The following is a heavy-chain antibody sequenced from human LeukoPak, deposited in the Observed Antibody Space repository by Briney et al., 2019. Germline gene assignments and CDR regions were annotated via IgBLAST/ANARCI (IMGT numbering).Heavy chain of an antibody. V-gene: IGHV3-15*01. CDR3: TTSSAYDHLFDY. CDR2: IKSKTDGGTT. J-gene: IGHJ4*02. Sequence: GGSLRLSCAASGFTFSDAWMNWVRQAPGKGLEWVGRIKSKTDGGTTDYAAPVKGRFTISRDDSKNTLYLQVNSLKTEDTAVYYCTTSSAYDHLFDYWGQGTLVTVSS. CDR1: GFTFSDAW. D-gene: IGHD5-12*01.